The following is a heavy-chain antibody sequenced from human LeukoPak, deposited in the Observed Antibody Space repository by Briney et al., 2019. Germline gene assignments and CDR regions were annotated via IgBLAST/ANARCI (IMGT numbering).Heavy chain of an antibody. CDR2: INHSGST. Sequence: PPETLSLTCAVYGGSFSGYYWSWIRQPPGKGLDWIGEINHSGSTNCSPSLTSRVTISVDTSKNQFSLKLSSVTAADTAVYYCADSIAARPAPVDYWGQGDPYSVSS. CDR3: ADSIAARPAPVDY. J-gene: IGHJ4*02. CDR1: GGSFSGYY. D-gene: IGHD6-6*01. V-gene: IGHV4-34*01.